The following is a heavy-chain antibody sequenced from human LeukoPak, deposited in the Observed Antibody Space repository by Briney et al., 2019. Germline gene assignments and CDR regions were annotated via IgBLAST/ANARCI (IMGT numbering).Heavy chain of an antibody. V-gene: IGHV3-30*02. D-gene: IGHD3-22*01. CDR3: ARDSESNGYSDGSFDY. J-gene: IGHJ4*02. CDR2: IRNDGTHE. Sequence: PGGSLRLSCTASGFNFNIFGMYWVRQAPGKGLEWVGFIRNDGTHEKYGDSVKGRFTIFRDNSKNTLYLLMNSVRSEDTAVYYCARDSESNGYSDGSFDYWGQGTLVSVSS. CDR1: GFNFNIFG.